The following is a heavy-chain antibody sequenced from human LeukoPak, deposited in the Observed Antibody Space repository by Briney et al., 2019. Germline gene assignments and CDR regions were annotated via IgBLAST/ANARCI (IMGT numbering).Heavy chain of an antibody. D-gene: IGHD6-6*01. CDR3: ARAQYSSHDYYYYYYMDV. V-gene: IGHV4-61*01. Sequence: SETLSLTCTVSGYSISSGYYWGWIRQPPGKGLEWIGYIYYSGSTNYNPSLKSRVTISVDTSKNQFSLKLSSVTAADTAVYYCARAQYSSHDYYYYYYMDVWGKGTTVTVSS. CDR1: GYSISSGYY. CDR2: IYYSGST. J-gene: IGHJ6*03.